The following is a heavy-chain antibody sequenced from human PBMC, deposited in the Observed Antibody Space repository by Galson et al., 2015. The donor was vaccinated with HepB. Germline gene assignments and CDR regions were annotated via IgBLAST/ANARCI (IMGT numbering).Heavy chain of an antibody. Sequence: SLRLSCAASGFTFNSYWMTWVRQAPGKGLEWVANIRQDGRDQYYVDSVKGRFTISRDNARDSLYLRMDSLRADDMAVYYCARDGSYGDYVPHYYGMDVWGQGTTVTVSS. CDR1: GFTFNSYW. CDR2: IRQDGRDQ. V-gene: IGHV3-7*03. J-gene: IGHJ6*02. CDR3: ARDGSYGDYVPHYYGMDV. D-gene: IGHD4-17*01.